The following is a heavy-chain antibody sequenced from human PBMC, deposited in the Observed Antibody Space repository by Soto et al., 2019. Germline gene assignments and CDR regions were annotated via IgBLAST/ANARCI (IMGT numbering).Heavy chain of an antibody. D-gene: IGHD3-3*01. V-gene: IGHV1-18*04. CDR1: GYTFTKYG. CDR3: AGVASLIPIFHGLDA. Sequence: QVQLVQSGAEVRKPGASVKVSCKASGYTFTKYGITWVRQAPGQGLEWLGWISGDNGNTNFAQRLKDRVIMTTDASTTTAYLELRSLRRDDTAIYCCAGVASLIPIFHGLDAWGQGTTVTVSS. J-gene: IGHJ6*02. CDR2: ISGDNGNT.